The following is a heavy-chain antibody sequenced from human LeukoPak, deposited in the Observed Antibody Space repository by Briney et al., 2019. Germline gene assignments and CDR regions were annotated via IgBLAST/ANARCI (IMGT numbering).Heavy chain of an antibody. CDR2: IWYDGSNK. V-gene: IGHV3-33*01. D-gene: IGHD5-12*01. CDR1: GFTFSSYG. J-gene: IGHJ4*02. Sequence: GRSLRLSCAASGFTFSSYGMHWVRQAPGKGLEWVAVIWYDGSNKYYADSVKGRFTISRDNSKNTLYLQMNSLRAEDTAVYYCARERYSGYDGFDYWGQGTLVTVSS. CDR3: ARERYSGYDGFDY.